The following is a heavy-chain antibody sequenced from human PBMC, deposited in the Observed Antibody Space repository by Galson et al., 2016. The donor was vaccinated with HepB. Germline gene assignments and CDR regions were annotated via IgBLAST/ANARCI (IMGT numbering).Heavy chain of an antibody. CDR3: ARGAVYCNSPSGPIDY. D-gene: IGHD2-2*01. CDR2: ISPMFGRT. CDR1: GGTFSSYP. V-gene: IGHV1-69*13. Sequence: SVKVSCKASGGTFSSYPINWVRQAPGQGLEWMGGISPMFGRTYHAQKFQGRVTISADESTGTVYMELRSLTSEDAAAYYCARGAVYCNSPSGPIDYGGQGTLVTVSS. J-gene: IGHJ4*02.